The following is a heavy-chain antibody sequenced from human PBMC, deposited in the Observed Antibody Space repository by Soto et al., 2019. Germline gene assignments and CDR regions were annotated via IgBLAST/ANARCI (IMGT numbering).Heavy chain of an antibody. V-gene: IGHV3-48*02. CDR1: GFTFSSYS. D-gene: IGHD2-2*01. CDR3: APDLPPPGYCSSTSGPRDTLAGAFDI. J-gene: IGHJ3*02. Sequence: EVQLVESGGGLVQPGGSLRLSCAASGFTFSSYSMNWVRQAPGKGLEWVSYISSSSSTIYYADSVKGRFTISRDNDKNSLYLQMNSLRDEDPAVYYCAPDLPPPGYCSSTSGPRDTLAGAFDIWGHGTMVTVSS. CDR2: ISSSSSTI.